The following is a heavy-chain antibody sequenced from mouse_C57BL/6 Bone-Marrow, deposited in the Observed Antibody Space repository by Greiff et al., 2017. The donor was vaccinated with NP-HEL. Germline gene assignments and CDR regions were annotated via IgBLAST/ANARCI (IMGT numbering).Heavy chain of an antibody. V-gene: IGHV5-6*01. CDR2: ISSGGSYT. J-gene: IGHJ1*03. CDR1: GFTFSSYG. Sequence: EVQVVESGGDLVKPGGSLKLSCAASGFTFSSYGMSWVRQTPDKRLEWVATISSGGSYTYYPDSVKGRFTISRDNAKNTLYLQMSSLKSEDTAMYYCARQGGYYWYFDVWGTGTTVTVSS. CDR3: ARQGGYYWYFDV. D-gene: IGHD1-1*02.